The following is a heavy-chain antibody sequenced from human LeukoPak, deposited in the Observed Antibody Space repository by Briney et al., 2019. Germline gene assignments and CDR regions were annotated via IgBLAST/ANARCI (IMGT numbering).Heavy chain of an antibody. CDR3: AKTIYSALLYVWGEFDY. D-gene: IGHD3-16*01. J-gene: IGHJ4*02. CDR1: GFTFDDYA. V-gene: IGHV3-9*03. CDR2: ISWNSGSI. Sequence: PGGSLRLSCAASGFTFDDYAMHWVRQAPGKGLEWVSGISWNSGSIGCADSVKGRFTISRDNAKNSLYLQMNSLRAEDMALYYCAKTIYSALLYVWGEFDYWGQGTLVTVSS.